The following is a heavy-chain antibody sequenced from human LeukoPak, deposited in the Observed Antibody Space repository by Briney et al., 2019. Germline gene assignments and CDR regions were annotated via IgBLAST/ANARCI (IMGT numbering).Heavy chain of an antibody. CDR2: INHSGST. CDR1: GGSFSDYY. J-gene: IGHJ6*03. Sequence: SETLSLTFAVYGGSFSDYYWSWIRQPPGKGLEWIGEINHSGSTKYNPSLKSRVTISVDTSKNQLSLKLSSVTAADTAVYYCARILGYCSGGSCEYYYYYYMDVWGKGTTVTVSS. D-gene: IGHD2-15*01. V-gene: IGHV4-34*01. CDR3: ARILGYCSGGSCEYYYYYYMDV.